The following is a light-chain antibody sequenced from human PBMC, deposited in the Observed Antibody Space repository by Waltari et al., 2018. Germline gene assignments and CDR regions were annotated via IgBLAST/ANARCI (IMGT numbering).Light chain of an antibody. CDR1: RRVVPNF. V-gene: IGKV3-20*01. Sequence: EVVLPPSPVTLSLSPGETAALSSRASRRVVPNFIAWYHQRPGQSPRLLIYGTSTRAGGIPDRFSGGGSGTDFTLIINRLEPEDLGQYFCNQYDQTPWTFGQGTTVE. CDR2: GTS. J-gene: IGKJ1*01. CDR3: NQYDQTPWT.